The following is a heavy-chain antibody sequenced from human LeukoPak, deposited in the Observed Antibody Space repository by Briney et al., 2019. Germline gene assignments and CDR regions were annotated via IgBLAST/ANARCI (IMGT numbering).Heavy chain of an antibody. Sequence: PGGSLRLSCASSGFIFTGHSMDWVRQAPGKGLEWLSSISIDGDRVYCADSVKGRFTISRDNARNSLYLQMNILRDADTAIYYCARQFYDYYGHRYFDVWGQGTLVTVSS. V-gene: IGHV3-21*01. CDR2: ISIDGDRV. D-gene: IGHD3-16*01. J-gene: IGHJ4*02. CDR3: ARQFYDYYGHRYFDV. CDR1: GFIFTGHS.